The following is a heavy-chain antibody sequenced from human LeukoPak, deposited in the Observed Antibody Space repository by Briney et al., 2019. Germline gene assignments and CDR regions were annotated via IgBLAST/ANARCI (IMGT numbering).Heavy chain of an antibody. J-gene: IGHJ4*02. CDR1: GFTFSSYA. CDR3: AKEGRWLQLYYFDY. CDR2: ISGSGGST. V-gene: IGHV3-23*01. Sequence: PGGSLRLSCAASGFTFSSYAMSWVRQAPGKGLEWVSAISGSGGSTYYADSVKGRFTTSRDNSKKTLYLQMNSLRAEDTAVYYCAKEGRWLQLYYFDYWGQGTLVTVSS. D-gene: IGHD5-24*01.